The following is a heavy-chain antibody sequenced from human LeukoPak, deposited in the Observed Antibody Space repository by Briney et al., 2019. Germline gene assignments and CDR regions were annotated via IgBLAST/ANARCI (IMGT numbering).Heavy chain of an antibody. Sequence: GGSLRLSCAASGFAFSSYWMSWVRQAPGKGLEWVANIKQDGSEKYYVDSVKGRFTISRDNAKNSLYLQMNSLRAEDTAVYYCARDILTSFWSGYYGYYYMDVWGKGTTVTVSS. CDR3: ARDILTSFWSGYYGYYYMDV. CDR1: GFAFSSYW. CDR2: IKQDGSEK. D-gene: IGHD3-3*01. V-gene: IGHV3-7*01. J-gene: IGHJ6*03.